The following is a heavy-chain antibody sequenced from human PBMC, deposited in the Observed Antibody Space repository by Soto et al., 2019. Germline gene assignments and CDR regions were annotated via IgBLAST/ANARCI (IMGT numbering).Heavy chain of an antibody. J-gene: IGHJ6*02. D-gene: IGHD1-26*01. CDR3: ARDVGAAGLYYYYAMEG. V-gene: IGHV1-18*01. CDR1: GYTFTSYG. Sequence: GASVQVSCTASGYTFTSYGISWVRQAPGQGLEWMGWISAYNGNTNYAQKLQGRVTMTTDTSTSTAYMELRSLRSDDTAVYYCARDVGAAGLYYYYAMEGWGQGTTGTVAS. CDR2: ISAYNGNT.